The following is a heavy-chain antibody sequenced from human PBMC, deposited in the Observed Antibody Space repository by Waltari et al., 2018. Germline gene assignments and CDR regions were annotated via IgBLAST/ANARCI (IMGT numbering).Heavy chain of an antibody. CDR2: ISHTSNTI. Sequence: EVQLMQSGGGLVQPGGSLTLSCTASGFAFSDSAMNWVRQAPGRGLAWLSYISHTSNTIYYADSVKGRLTVSRDNAKNSLYLQMNSLSAEDTAVYFCAKSSGFYLRSDTFDMWGQGTRVTVSS. D-gene: IGHD3-3*01. J-gene: IGHJ3*02. CDR1: GFAFSDSA. CDR3: AKSSGFYLRSDTFDM. V-gene: IGHV3-48*01.